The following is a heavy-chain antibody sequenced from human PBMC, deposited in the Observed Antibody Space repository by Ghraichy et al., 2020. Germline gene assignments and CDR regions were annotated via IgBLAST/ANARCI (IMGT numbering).Heavy chain of an antibody. CDR2: ISYDGSNK. J-gene: IGHJ4*02. Sequence: GGSLRLSCAASGFTFSSYGMHWVRQAPGKGLEWVAVISYDGSNKYYADSVKGRFTISRDNSKNTLYLQMNSLRAEDTAVYYCAKDQYSGYTGCDFDYWGQGTLVTVSS. CDR3: AKDQYSGYTGCDFDY. D-gene: IGHD5-12*01. CDR1: GFTFSSYG. V-gene: IGHV3-30*18.